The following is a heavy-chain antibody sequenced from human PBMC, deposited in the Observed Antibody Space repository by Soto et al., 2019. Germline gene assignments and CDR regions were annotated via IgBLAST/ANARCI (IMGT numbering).Heavy chain of an antibody. J-gene: IGHJ4*02. D-gene: IGHD3-10*01. CDR2: INYRGTT. V-gene: IGHV4-31*03. Sequence: SETLSLTCTVSGGSINSGDSYWNWIRQNPEKGLEWIGYINYRGTTFYNPSLKSRIIISADTSENQFSLKLNSVTAADTAVYYCVRDAPGVAPFCGQGILVTVSS. CDR3: VRDAPGVAPF. CDR1: GGSINSGDSY.